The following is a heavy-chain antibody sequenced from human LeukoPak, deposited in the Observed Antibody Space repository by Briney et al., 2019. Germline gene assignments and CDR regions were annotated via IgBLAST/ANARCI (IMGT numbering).Heavy chain of an antibody. D-gene: IGHD5-18*01. CDR1: GFTFSSYG. CDR2: ISYDGSNK. CDR3: AKSDRGYSYGIDY. J-gene: IGHJ4*02. Sequence: GGSLRLSCAASGFTFSSYGMHWVRRAPGKGLEWVAVISYDGSNKYYADSVKGRFTISRDNSKNTLYLQMNSLRAEDTAVYYCAKSDRGYSYGIDYWGQGTLVTVSS. V-gene: IGHV3-30*18.